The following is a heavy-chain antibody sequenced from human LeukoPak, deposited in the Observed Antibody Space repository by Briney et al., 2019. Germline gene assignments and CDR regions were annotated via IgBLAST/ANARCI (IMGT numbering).Heavy chain of an antibody. V-gene: IGHV4-39*07. CDR3: ARLLDNDISGDPDTFDV. Sequence: SETLSLTCTVSGGSISSSSFYWGWIRQPPGKGLEWIGTIYYTGSTYYSPSLKSRLTISVDTSKSQFSLKLTSVTSADTAVYSCARLLDNDISGDPDTFDVWGQGTTVIVSS. J-gene: IGHJ3*01. D-gene: IGHD3-22*01. CDR1: GGSISSSSFY. CDR2: IYYTGST.